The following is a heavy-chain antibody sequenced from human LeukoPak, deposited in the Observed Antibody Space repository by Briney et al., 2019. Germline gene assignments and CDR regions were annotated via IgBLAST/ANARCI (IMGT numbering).Heavy chain of an antibody. CDR1: GGSIRPSY. Sequence: SETLSLTCTVSGGSIRPSYWTWIGQFAGKRLEWIGRIHISGTTNYNPSLKSRVTTSVDTSKNNFLLILTSVTAADTAVYYCARAAELYDFWGGNGPFDLWGQGKMVTVS. CDR2: IHISGTT. CDR3: ARAAELYDFWGGNGPFDL. J-gene: IGHJ3*01. D-gene: IGHD3-3*01. V-gene: IGHV4-4*07.